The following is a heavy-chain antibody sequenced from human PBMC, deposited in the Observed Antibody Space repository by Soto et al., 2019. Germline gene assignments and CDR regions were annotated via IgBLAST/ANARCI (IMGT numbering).Heavy chain of an antibody. CDR2: ISAYNGNT. D-gene: IGHD3-3*01. CDR1: GYPFTSYG. V-gene: IGHV1-18*01. Sequence: ASVKVSCKASGYPFTSYGISCVRQAPGQGLAWMGWISAYNGNTNYAQKLEGRVTMTTDTSTSTAYMNLRSLRSDDTAVSYCARVAYYDFWSGYFPNGYWGQGTLVTVSS. CDR3: ARVAYYDFWSGYFPNGY. J-gene: IGHJ4*02.